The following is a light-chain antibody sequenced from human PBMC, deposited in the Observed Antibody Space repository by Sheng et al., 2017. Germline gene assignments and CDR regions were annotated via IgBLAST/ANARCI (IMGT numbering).Light chain of an antibody. CDR1: ALPKQF. V-gene: IGLV3-25*03. CDR2: KDS. CDR3: QSSDSSGTPPV. J-gene: IGLJ3*02. Sequence: SYELTQPPSVSVSPGQTARISCFGEALPKQFAFWYQQKPGQAPVLVIYKDSERPSGIPERFSGSSSGTTVTLTITGVQAEDEADYYCQSSDSSGTPPVFGGGTKMTVL.